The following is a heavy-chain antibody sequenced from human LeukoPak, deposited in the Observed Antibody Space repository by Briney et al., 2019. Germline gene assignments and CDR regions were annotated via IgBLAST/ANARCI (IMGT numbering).Heavy chain of an antibody. CDR3: ARDIVAMTTVTQAGDY. V-gene: IGHV3-21*01. CDR2: ISSSSSYI. Sequence: PGGSLRLSCAASGFTFSNYWMHWVRQAPGKGLVWVSSISSSSSYIYYADSVKGRFTISRDNAKNSLYLQMNSLRAEDTAVYYCARDIVAMTTVTQAGDYWGQGTLVTVSS. CDR1: GFTFSNYW. J-gene: IGHJ4*02. D-gene: IGHD4-17*01.